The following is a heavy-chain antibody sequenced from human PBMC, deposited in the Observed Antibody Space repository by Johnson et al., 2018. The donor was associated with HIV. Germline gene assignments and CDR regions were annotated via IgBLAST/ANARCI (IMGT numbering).Heavy chain of an antibody. CDR1: GFTFSTYA. D-gene: IGHD5-24*01. CDR2: ISSNGDST. J-gene: IGHJ3*02. CDR3: ARNGDGYTPDAFDI. V-gene: IGHV3-64*04. Sequence: QVQLVESGGGLVQPGGSLRLSCAASGFTFSTYAMHWVRQAPGKGLEYVSAISSNGDSTYYADSVKGRFTISRDNAKKSLYLQMNSLRVEDTAVYFCARNGDGYTPDAFDIWGQGTMVTVSS.